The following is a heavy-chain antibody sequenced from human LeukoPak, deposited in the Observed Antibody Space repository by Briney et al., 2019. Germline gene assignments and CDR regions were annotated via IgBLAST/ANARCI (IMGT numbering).Heavy chain of an antibody. CDR1: GYSISIGYH. D-gene: IGHD7-27*01. V-gene: IGHV4-38-2*01. J-gene: IGHJ4*02. Sequence: SETLSLTCVVSGYSISIGYHWGWIRQPPGKGLEWIGSVYRSGTTYYDPSFKSRVTISVDTSKNQISLEVRSVTAADTAMYYCARENWVFDYWGQGILVTVSS. CDR2: VYRSGTT. CDR3: ARENWVFDY.